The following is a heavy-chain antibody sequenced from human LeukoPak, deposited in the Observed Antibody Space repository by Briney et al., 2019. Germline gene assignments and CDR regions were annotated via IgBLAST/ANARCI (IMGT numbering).Heavy chain of an antibody. CDR3: AKVSKQLELPAEANFDY. Sequence: GGSLRLSCAASGFTFSSYAMSWVRQAPGKGLEWGSAISGRGGSTYYADSVKGRFTMSRDNSKNTLYLQMNSLRAEDTAVYYCAKVSKQLELPAEANFDYWGQGTLVTVSS. V-gene: IGHV3-23*01. CDR2: ISGRGGST. D-gene: IGHD1-1*01. J-gene: IGHJ4*02. CDR1: GFTFSSYA.